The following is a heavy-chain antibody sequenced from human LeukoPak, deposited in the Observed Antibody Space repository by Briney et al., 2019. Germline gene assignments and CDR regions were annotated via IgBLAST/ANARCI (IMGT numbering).Heavy chain of an antibody. D-gene: IGHD3-10*01. CDR2: ISTSGST. J-gene: IGHJ4*02. CDR3: AREDYYTSATDY. V-gene: IGHV4-4*07. CDR1: GGSISGYY. Sequence: SETLSLTCTVSGGSISGYYWSWIRQPAGKGLEWIGRISTSGSTNYNPSLKSRVTMSVDTSKNQFSLKLSSVTAADTAAYYCAREDYYTSATDYWGQGTLVTVSS.